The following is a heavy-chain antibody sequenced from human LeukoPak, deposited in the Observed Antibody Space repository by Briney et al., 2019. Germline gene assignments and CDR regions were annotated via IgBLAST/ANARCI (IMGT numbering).Heavy chain of an antibody. D-gene: IGHD3-22*01. CDR3: ARADYYYDSSGYTYLFDY. CDR1: GGSISYYY. CDR2: IYYSGST. J-gene: IGHJ4*02. Sequence: SETLSLTCTVSGGSISYYYWGWIRQPPGKGLEWIGYIYYSGSTNYHPSLKSRVTISVDTSKNQFSLNLSSVTAADTAVYYCARADYYYDSSGYTYLFDYWGQGILSPSPQ. V-gene: IGHV4-59*01.